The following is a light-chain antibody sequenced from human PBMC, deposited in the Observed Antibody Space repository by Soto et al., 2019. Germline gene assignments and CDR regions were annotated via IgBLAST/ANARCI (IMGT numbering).Light chain of an antibody. V-gene: IGKV1-5*03. CDR3: QQYNSCWT. CDR2: KPP. CDR1: QSISSW. Sequence: DIQMTQSPSTLSASGGDRVTITCRASQSISSWLAWYQQKPGKAPKLLIYKPPSLESGVPSRFSGSGSWTEFTLTISSLQTDDFATYYCQQYNSCWTFGQGTKLDIK. J-gene: IGKJ2*01.